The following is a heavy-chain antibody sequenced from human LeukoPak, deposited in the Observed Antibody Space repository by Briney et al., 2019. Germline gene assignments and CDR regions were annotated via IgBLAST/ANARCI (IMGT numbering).Heavy chain of an antibody. CDR3: ARAASVAGTYALNH. D-gene: IGHD6-19*01. CDR1: GFTVSSNY. Sequence: GGSPRLSCAVSGFTVSSNYMSWVRQAPGKGLEWVSVIYGGGSTYYADSVKGRFTISRDNSKNTLYLQMNSLRAEDTAVYYCARAASVAGTYALNHWGRGTLVTVSS. V-gene: IGHV3-66*01. CDR2: IYGGGST. J-gene: IGHJ4*02.